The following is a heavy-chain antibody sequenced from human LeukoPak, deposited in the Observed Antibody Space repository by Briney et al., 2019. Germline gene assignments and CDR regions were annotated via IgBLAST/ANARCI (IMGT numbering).Heavy chain of an antibody. CDR1: GFIVDDYA. CDR2: ISGDGGST. D-gene: IGHD6-19*01. J-gene: IGHJ3*02. V-gene: IGHV3-43*02. Sequence: PGGSLRLSCAASGFIVDDYAMYWVRQAPGKGLEWVSLISGDGGSTYYADSVKGRFTISRDNSKNSLFLQMNNLRTEDTALYYCAKNILSEQWHDAFDIWGQGTMVTVSS. CDR3: AKNILSEQWHDAFDI.